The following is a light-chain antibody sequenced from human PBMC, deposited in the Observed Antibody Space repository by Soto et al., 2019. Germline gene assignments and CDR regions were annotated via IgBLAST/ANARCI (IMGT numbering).Light chain of an antibody. CDR1: QSVSSK. J-gene: IGKJ4*01. Sequence: ETVMTQSPATLSLSPGERATLSGRASQSVSSKLVWYQQKPGQAPRFLIYGASTRATGIPARFRGSGSGTEFTLTIDSLQSEDFAVYYCQQYNDWPPAFGGGTKV. CDR2: GAS. V-gene: IGKV3-15*01. CDR3: QQYNDWPPA.